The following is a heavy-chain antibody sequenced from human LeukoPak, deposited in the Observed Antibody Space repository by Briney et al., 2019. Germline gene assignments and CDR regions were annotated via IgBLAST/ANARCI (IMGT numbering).Heavy chain of an antibody. CDR1: GFIFSSYG. D-gene: IGHD4-17*01. CDR3: ARDLRSLDAFDI. V-gene: IGHV3-30*02. Sequence: PGGSLRLSCAASGFIFSSYGMHWVRQAPGKGLEWVSFIRYDGNNDYYADSVKGRFTISRDNSKNTLYLQMNSLRAEDTAVYYCARDLRSLDAFDIWGQGTMVTVSS. CDR2: IRYDGNND. J-gene: IGHJ3*02.